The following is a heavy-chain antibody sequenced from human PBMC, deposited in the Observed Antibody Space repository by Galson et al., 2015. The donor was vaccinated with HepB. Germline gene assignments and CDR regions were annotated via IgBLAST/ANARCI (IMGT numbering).Heavy chain of an antibody. CDR3: AREITNYGSQGWFDP. D-gene: IGHD4-17*01. V-gene: IGHV7-4-1*02. J-gene: IGHJ5*02. CDR2: INTNTGNP. Sequence: SVKVSCKASGYTFNIYALNWVRQAPGQGLEWMGWINTNTGNPTYAQAFTGRFVISLDTSVSTTYLQISSLKVEDTAVYYCAREITNYGSQGWFDPWGQGTLVTVSS. CDR1: GYTFNIYA.